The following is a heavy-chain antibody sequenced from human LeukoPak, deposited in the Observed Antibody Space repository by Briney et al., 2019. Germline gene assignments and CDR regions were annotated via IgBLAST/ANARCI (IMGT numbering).Heavy chain of an antibody. CDR2: IKQDGSAQ. D-gene: IGHD2-21*02. V-gene: IGHV3-7*01. CDR3: TTSLPHIVEVTTSDGGN. Sequence: GGSLRLSRAVSGFTLSKYWTNWVRQAPGKGREGGANIKQDGSAQNYVDSVKGRFTISRDNAGNSLYLQMNSLRAEDTAVYYCTTSLPHIVEVTTSDGGNWGQGTLVTVSS. J-gene: IGHJ4*02. CDR1: GFTLSKYW.